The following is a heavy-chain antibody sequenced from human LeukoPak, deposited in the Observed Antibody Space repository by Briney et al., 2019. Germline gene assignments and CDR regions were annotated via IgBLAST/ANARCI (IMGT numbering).Heavy chain of an antibody. D-gene: IGHD2-2*01. J-gene: IGHJ5*02. Sequence: SETLSLTCAVYGGSFSGYYWSWIRQPPGKGLEWIGEINHSGSTNYNPSLKSRVTISVDTSKNQFSLKLSSVTAADTAVYYCARGRVSIVVVPAAIQDWFDPWGQGTLVTVSS. CDR1: GGSFSGYY. CDR3: ARGRVSIVVVPAAIQDWFDP. V-gene: IGHV4-34*01. CDR2: INHSGST.